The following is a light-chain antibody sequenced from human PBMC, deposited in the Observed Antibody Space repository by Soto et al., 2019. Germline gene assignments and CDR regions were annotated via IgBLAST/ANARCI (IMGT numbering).Light chain of an antibody. CDR3: QQYNNWPPWT. V-gene: IGKV3-15*01. J-gene: IGKJ1*01. Sequence: EIVMPQSPATLSVSPGERATLSCRASQSVSSNLAWYQQKPGQAPRLLLYGASTRATGIPARFSGSGSGTECTLTISSLHSEDFAVYYCQQYNNWPPWTFGQGTKVEIK. CDR2: GAS. CDR1: QSVSSN.